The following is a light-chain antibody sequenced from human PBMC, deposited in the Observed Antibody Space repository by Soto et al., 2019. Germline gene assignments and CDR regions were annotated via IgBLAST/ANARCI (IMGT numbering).Light chain of an antibody. V-gene: IGLV1-44*01. CDR1: SSNIGSNT. J-gene: IGLJ2*01. CDR2: SNN. Sequence: QPVLTQPPSASGTPGQRVTISCSGSSSNIGSNTVNWYQQVPGTAPKLLIYSNNDRPSGVPDRFSGSKSGTSASLAISGLQSEDEADYYCAAWDDSLNGPVFGGGTKVTVL. CDR3: AAWDDSLNGPV.